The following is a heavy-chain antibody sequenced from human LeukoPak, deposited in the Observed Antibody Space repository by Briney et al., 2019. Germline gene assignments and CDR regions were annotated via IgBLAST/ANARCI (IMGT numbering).Heavy chain of an antibody. J-gene: IGHJ4*02. Sequence: PGGSLRLSCAASGFNFSSYSMNWVRQAPGKGLEWVSYISSSSSYIYYADSVKGRFTISRDTAKNSLYLQMNSLRAEDTAVFYCARGLVPRDYWGQGTLVTVSS. V-gene: IGHV3-21*01. CDR1: GFNFSSYS. D-gene: IGHD6-19*01. CDR3: ARGLVPRDY. CDR2: ISSSSSYI.